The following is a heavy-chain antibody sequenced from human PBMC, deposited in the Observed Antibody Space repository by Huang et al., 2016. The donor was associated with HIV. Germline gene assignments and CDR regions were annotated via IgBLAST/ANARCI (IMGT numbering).Heavy chain of an antibody. CDR1: GLRFSSCN. CDR3: ARGYSSSWLYN. V-gene: IGHV3-48*01. D-gene: IGHD6-13*01. J-gene: IGHJ4*02. CDR2: ISETGSVI. Sequence: EEQLVESGGGLVQPGGSLRLSCAASGLRFSSCNMNWVRQAPGKGLEWLSYISETGSVITYADSVKGRFTVSRDNAKNSLYLQMDSLRAEDTAVYYCARGYSSSWLYNWGQGTLVTVSS.